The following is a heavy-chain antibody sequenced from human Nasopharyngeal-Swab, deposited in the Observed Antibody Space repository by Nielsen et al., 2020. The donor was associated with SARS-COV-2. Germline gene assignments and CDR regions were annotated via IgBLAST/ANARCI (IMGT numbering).Heavy chain of an antibody. D-gene: IGHD6-13*01. CDR3: AKDEGYSSSWYDQYYYYYYGMDV. CDR1: GFAFSSYG. J-gene: IGHJ6*02. CDR2: ISYDGSNK. V-gene: IGHV3-30*18. Sequence: GGSLRLSCAASGFAFSSYGMRWVRQAPGKGLEWVAVISYDGSNKYYADSVKGRFTISRDNSKNTLYLQMNSLRAEDTAVYYCAKDEGYSSSWYDQYYYYYYGMDVWGQGTTVTVSS.